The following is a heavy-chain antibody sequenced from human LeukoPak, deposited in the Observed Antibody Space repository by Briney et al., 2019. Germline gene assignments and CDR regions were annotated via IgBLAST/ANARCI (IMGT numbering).Heavy chain of an antibody. J-gene: IGHJ3*02. CDR3: ARVCSGGSCYLRDAFDI. D-gene: IGHD2-15*01. CDR1: GGTFSSYD. Sequence: SVTVSCKASGGTFSSYDISWVRQAPGQGLEWMGGIITMGGRANYAQQFQGSVTLPADESTSTAYMELSSLRSDDTAVYYCARVCSGGSCYLRDAFDIWRQGTMVTVSS. V-gene: IGHV1-69*01. CDR2: IITMGGRA.